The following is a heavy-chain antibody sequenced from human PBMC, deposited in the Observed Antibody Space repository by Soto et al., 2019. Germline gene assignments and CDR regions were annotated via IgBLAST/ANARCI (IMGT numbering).Heavy chain of an antibody. J-gene: IGHJ4*02. CDR2: INACNGNT. CDR1: GYTFSSYA. D-gene: IGHD2-15*01. Sequence: XSVKVSCKASGYTFSSYAMHWVRQAPGQRLEWMGWINACNGNTKYSQKFQGRVTITRDTSSSTAYMELSSLRSEDTAVYYCAVAGYNLGGLDYWGQGTLVTVSS. V-gene: IGHV1-3*01. CDR3: AVAGYNLGGLDY.